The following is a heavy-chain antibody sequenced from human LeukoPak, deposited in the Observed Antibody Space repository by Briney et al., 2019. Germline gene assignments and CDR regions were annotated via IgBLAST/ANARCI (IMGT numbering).Heavy chain of an antibody. V-gene: IGHV4-59*01. D-gene: IGHD6-13*01. J-gene: IGHJ4*02. CDR1: GDSISSYY. Sequence: SETLSLTCTVSGDSISSYYWSWIRQPPGKGLEWIGYIYHSGSTNYNPSLKSRVTISADTSKDQFSLKLASVTAADTAVYYCATGYSNTWYYFDYWGQGTLVTVSS. CDR2: IYHSGST. CDR3: ATGYSNTWYYFDY.